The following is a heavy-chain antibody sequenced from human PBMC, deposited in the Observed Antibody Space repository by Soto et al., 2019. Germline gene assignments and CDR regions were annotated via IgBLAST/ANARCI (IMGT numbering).Heavy chain of an antibody. CDR2: TYYRSKWYN. J-gene: IGHJ6*02. D-gene: IGHD6-13*01. Sequence: SQTLSLTCAISGDSVSSNSAAWNWTRQSPSRGLEWLGRTYYRSKWYNDYAVSVKSRITINPDTSKNQFSLQLNSVTPEDTAVYYCARDPIAAAGTDYYYGMDVWGQGTTVTVSS. CDR3: ARDPIAAAGTDYYYGMDV. V-gene: IGHV6-1*01. CDR1: GDSVSSNSAA.